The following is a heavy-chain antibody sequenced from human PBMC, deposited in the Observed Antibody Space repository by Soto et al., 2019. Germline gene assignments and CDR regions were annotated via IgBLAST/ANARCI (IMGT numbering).Heavy chain of an antibody. D-gene: IGHD1-1*01. Sequence: ASVKGSCKASGYTFTGYYMHWVRQAPGQGLEWMGWINPNSGGTNYAQKFQGWVTMTRDTSTSTVYMELSSLRSEDTAVYYCARGTSKRPGPGLVYWGQGTLVTVSS. CDR2: INPNSGGT. CDR1: GYTFTGYY. J-gene: IGHJ4*02. CDR3: ARGTSKRPGPGLVY. V-gene: IGHV1-2*04.